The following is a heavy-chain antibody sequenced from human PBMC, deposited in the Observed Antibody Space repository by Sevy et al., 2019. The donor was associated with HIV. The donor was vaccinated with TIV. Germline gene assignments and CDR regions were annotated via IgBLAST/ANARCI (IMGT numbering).Heavy chain of an antibody. CDR1: GFTFSSYA. CDR3: AKVVWVLGYMDV. D-gene: IGHD2-8*01. CDR2: IGGSGGST. Sequence: GGSLRLSCAAPGFTFSSYAMSWVRQAPGKGLEGVSAIGGSGGSTYYADSGKGRLTIPRDNSKNTLYLQMNSLRAEDTAVYYCAKVVWVLGYMDVWGKGTTVTVSS. V-gene: IGHV3-23*01. J-gene: IGHJ6*03.